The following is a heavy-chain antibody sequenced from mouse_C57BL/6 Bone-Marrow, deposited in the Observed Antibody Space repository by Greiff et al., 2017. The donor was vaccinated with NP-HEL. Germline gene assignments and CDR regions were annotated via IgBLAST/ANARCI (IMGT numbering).Heavy chain of an antibody. CDR3: ARDFLNFDY. V-gene: IGHV1-82*01. CDR1: GYAFSSSW. CDR2: IYPGDGDT. Sequence: QVQLQQSGPELVKPGASVKISCKASGYAFSSSWMNWVKQRPGKGLEWIGRIYPGDGDTNYNGKFKGKATLTADKSSSTAYMQLSSLTSEDSAVYFGARDFLNFDYWGQGTTLTVSS. J-gene: IGHJ2*01.